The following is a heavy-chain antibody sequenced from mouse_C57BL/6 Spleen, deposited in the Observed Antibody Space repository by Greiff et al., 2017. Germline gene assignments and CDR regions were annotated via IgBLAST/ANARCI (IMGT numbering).Heavy chain of an antibody. J-gene: IGHJ4*01. CDR3: SRGDYSNPYAMDY. Sequence: EVQLQQSGPELVKPGASVKMSCKASGYTFTDYNMHWVKQSHGKSLEWIGYINPNNGGTSYNQKFEGKATLTVNKSSSTAYMELRSLTSEDSAVYYCSRGDYSNPYAMDYWGQGTSVTVSS. V-gene: IGHV1-22*01. D-gene: IGHD2-5*01. CDR2: INPNNGGT. CDR1: GYTFTDYN.